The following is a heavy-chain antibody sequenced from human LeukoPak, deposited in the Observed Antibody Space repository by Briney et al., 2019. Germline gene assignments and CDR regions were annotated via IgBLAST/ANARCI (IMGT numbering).Heavy chain of an antibody. Sequence: GGSLRLSCAASGFTFSSYAMSWVRQAPGEGLEWVSLLSGSGGSTYYADSVKGRFTISRDNSKNTLYLQMNSLRAEDTTVYYCARDGTYYYENWGQGTLVTVSS. CDR2: LSGSGGST. CDR3: ARDGTYYYEN. V-gene: IGHV3-23*01. D-gene: IGHD1-1*01. J-gene: IGHJ4*02. CDR1: GFTFSSYA.